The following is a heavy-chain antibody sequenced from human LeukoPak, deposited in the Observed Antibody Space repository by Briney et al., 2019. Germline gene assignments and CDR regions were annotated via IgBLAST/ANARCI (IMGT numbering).Heavy chain of an antibody. J-gene: IGHJ6*03. Sequence: ASVKVSCKASGYTFTSYGISWVRQAPGQGLEWMGWISAYNGNTNYAQKLQGRVTMTTDTSTSTAYMELRSLRSDDTAVYYCARTSSSSIWYYYYMDVWGKGTTVTVSS. CDR3: ARTSSSSIWYYYYMDV. V-gene: IGHV1-18*01. D-gene: IGHD6-13*01. CDR2: ISAYNGNT. CDR1: GYTFTSYG.